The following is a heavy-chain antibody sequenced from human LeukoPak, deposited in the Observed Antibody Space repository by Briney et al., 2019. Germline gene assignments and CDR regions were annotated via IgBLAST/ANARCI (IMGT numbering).Heavy chain of an antibody. J-gene: IGHJ4*02. CDR3: ARADSWSGYYLFDY. CDR1: GYTFTGYY. V-gene: IGHV1-2*02. Sequence: GASVKVPCKASGYTFTGYYMHWVRQAPGQGLEWMGWFNPNSGGTNYAQKFQGRVTMTRDTSISTAYMELSRLRSDDTAVYYCARADSWSGYYLFDYWGQGTLVTVSS. CDR2: FNPNSGGT. D-gene: IGHD3-3*01.